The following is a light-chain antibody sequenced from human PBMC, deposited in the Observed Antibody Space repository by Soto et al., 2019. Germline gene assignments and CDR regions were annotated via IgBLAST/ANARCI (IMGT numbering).Light chain of an antibody. CDR1: SSDVGGYNY. CDR2: EVI. J-gene: IGLJ3*02. V-gene: IGLV2-14*01. CDR3: SSYTGSSTLV. Sequence: QSALTQPASVSGSPGQSITISCTGTSSDVGGYNYVSWYQQHPGKAPKLMVYEVINRPSGVSDRFSGSKSGNSASLTISGLQAEDEADYYCSSYTGSSTLVFGGGTKLTVL.